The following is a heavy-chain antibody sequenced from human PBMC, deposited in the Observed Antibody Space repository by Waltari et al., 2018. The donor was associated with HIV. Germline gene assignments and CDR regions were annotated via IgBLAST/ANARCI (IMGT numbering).Heavy chain of an antibody. J-gene: IGHJ5*02. CDR1: GYMFTGHY. V-gene: IGHV1-2*02. CDR3: ARESGYQLVRWLDP. Sequence: QVHLVQSGPEVKKPGASMKVSCKASGYMFTGHYMHWLRQAPGQGLEWMGWSNPSSGGTNYAQTLQGRVTMTRDASINTVYMELKSLRYDDTAMYYCARESGYQLVRWLDPWGQGTRVTVSS. D-gene: IGHD2-2*01. CDR2: SNPSSGGT.